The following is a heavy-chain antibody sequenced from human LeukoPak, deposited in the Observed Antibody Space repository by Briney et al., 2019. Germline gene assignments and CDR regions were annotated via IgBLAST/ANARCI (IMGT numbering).Heavy chain of an antibody. Sequence: GGSLRLSCAASGLTFSNACMSWVRQAPGKGLEWVSHISSSSRTIYYADSVKGRFTISRDNAKNSLYLQMNSLRAEDTAVYYCARVGGSYGMDVWGQGTTVTVSS. J-gene: IGHJ6*02. CDR1: GLTFSNAC. CDR2: ISSSSRTI. V-gene: IGHV3-48*01. CDR3: ARVGGSYGMDV. D-gene: IGHD1-26*01.